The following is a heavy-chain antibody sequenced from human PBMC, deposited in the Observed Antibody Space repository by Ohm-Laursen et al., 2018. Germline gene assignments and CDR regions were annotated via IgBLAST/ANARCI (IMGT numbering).Heavy chain of an antibody. CDR2: VSQIGTP. Sequence: SETLSLTCMVSVASIDSAKWSWVRQSAGKQLEWIGRVSQIGTPSYNPSFGSRVIISVESSKNRVSLVLDAVTAADTAVYFCARNNSNYGWFDPWGQGTLVTVSS. V-gene: IGHV4-4*07. CDR1: VASIDSAK. CDR3: ARNNSNYGWFDP. J-gene: IGHJ5*02. D-gene: IGHD4-11*01.